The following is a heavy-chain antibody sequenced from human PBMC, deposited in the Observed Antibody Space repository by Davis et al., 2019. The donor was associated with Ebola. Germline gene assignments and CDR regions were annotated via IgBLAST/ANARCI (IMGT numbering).Heavy chain of an antibody. V-gene: IGHV4-4*02. CDR3: ARGAAGQSFQH. J-gene: IGHJ1*01. CDR1: GSSISSSNW. Sequence: MPSETLSLTCAVSGSSISSSNWWSWVRQPPGKGLEWIGEIYHSGSTNYNPSLKSRVTMSVDKSKNQFSLKLTSVTAADTAVYYCARGAAGQSFQHWGQGTLVTVSS. D-gene: IGHD6-13*01. CDR2: IYHSGST.